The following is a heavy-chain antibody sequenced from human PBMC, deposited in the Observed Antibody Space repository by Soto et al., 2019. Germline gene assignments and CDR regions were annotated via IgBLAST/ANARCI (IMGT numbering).Heavy chain of an antibody. CDR2: ISGSGGST. CDR1: GFTFSSYA. D-gene: IGHD2-8*01. J-gene: IGHJ4*02. Sequence: GGSLRLSCAASGFTFSSYAMSWVRQAPGKGLEWVSAISGSGGSTCYADSVKGRFTISRDNSKNTLYLQMNSLRAEDTAVYYCAEDIFSTSRVYANYFDYWGQGTLVTVSS. CDR3: AEDIFSTSRVYANYFDY. V-gene: IGHV3-23*01.